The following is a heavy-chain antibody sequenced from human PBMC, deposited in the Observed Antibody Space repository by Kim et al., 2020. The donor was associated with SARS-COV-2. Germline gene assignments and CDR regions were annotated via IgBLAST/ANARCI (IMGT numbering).Heavy chain of an antibody. J-gene: IGHJ4*02. CDR2: ISYDGNKK. CDR3: ARDDQSSWFGDLLSLDQ. V-gene: IGHV3-33*05. CDR1: GFTFSNYG. Sequence: GGSLRLSCAASGFTFSNYGMHWVRQAPGKGLEWVALISYDGNKKYYAESVKGRFTISRENSKNTLYLQMNSLRAEDTAVYYCARDDQSSWFGDLLSLDQWGQGTLVTVSS. D-gene: IGHD3-10*01.